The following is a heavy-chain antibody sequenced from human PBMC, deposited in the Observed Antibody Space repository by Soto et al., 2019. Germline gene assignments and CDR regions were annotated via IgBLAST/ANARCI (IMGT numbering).Heavy chain of an antibody. Sequence: EVQLVESGGGLVQPGRSLRLSCAASGFTFDDYAMHWVRRVPGTGLEWVSGISWNSNIIGYADSVKGRFTISRDNAKNSLYLQMNSMRPEDTAVYYCAKGGPDGFCSGGRCYFDYWGQGTLVTVSS. D-gene: IGHD2-15*01. V-gene: IGHV3-9*01. CDR3: AKGGPDGFCSGGRCYFDY. CDR1: GFTFDDYA. CDR2: ISWNSNII. J-gene: IGHJ4*02.